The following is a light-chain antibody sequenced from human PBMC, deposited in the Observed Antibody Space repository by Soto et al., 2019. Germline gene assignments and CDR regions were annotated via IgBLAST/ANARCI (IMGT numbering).Light chain of an antibody. CDR1: QSVGGY. J-gene: IGKJ5*01. V-gene: IGKV3-11*01. Sequence: MVITQSPKSLSVSPGERATLSCRASQSVGGYLAWYQQRPGQAPRVLIYDASNRATGIPVRFSGSGSGTDFTLTISSLEPEDFAVYYCQQRSNWPITFGQGTRLEIK. CDR3: QQRSNWPIT. CDR2: DAS.